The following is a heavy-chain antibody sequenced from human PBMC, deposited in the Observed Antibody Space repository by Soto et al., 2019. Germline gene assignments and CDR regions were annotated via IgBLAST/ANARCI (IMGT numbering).Heavy chain of an antibody. V-gene: IGHV3-23*01. Sequence: EVQLLASGGGLVQPGGSLRLSCAASGFTFSSYAMSWVRQAPGKGLEWVSGVSASGGGTYYADSVKGRFTISRDISKNTLYLRMDSLRAEDTAVYYCANQNFGVVADYWGQGTLVTVSP. D-gene: IGHD3-3*01. CDR2: VSASGGGT. CDR1: GFTFSSYA. J-gene: IGHJ4*02. CDR3: ANQNFGVVADY.